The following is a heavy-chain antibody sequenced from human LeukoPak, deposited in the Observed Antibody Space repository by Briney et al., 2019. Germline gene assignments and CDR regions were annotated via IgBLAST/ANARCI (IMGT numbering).Heavy chain of an antibody. J-gene: IGHJ5*02. V-gene: IGHV1-69*04. CDR1: GGTFSSYA. CDR3: ARDIERITMVRGVLNWFDP. CDR2: ITPILGIA. Sequence: ASVKVSCKASGGTFSSYAISWVRQAPGQGLEWMGRITPILGIANYAQKFQGRVTITADKSTSTAYMELSSLRSEDTAVYYCARDIERITMVRGVLNWFDPWGQGTLVTVSS. D-gene: IGHD3-10*01.